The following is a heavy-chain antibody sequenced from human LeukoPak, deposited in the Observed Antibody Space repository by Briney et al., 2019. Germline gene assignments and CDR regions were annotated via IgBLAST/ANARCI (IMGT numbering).Heavy chain of an antibody. Sequence: PSETLSLTCTVSGGSISSSSYYWGWIRQPPGKGLEWIGSIYYSGSTYYSPSLKSRVTISVDTSKNQFSLKLSSVTAADTAVYYCASRITIFGVVTGDYWGQGTLVTVSS. D-gene: IGHD3-3*01. CDR1: GGSISSSSYY. CDR2: IYYSGST. CDR3: ASRITIFGVVTGDY. V-gene: IGHV4-39*01. J-gene: IGHJ4*02.